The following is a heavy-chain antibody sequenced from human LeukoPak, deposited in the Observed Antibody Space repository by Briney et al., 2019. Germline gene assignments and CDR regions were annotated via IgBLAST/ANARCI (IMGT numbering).Heavy chain of an antibody. V-gene: IGHV4-30-4*08. CDR2: IYYSGST. Sequence: SQTLSLTCTVSGGSISSGDYYWSWIRQPPGKGLEWIGYIYYSGSTYYNPSLKSRVTISVDTSKNQFSLKLSSVTAADTAVYYCARYVTYYDFWSGYSWFDPWGQGTLVTVSS. J-gene: IGHJ5*02. D-gene: IGHD3-3*01. CDR1: GGSISSGDYY. CDR3: ARYVTYYDFWSGYSWFDP.